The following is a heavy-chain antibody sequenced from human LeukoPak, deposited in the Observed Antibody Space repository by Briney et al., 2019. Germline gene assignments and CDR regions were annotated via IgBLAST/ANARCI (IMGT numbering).Heavy chain of an antibody. CDR2: ITNGGTTI. D-gene: IGHD1-26*01. CDR3: ARDGRTVGATRAFDI. CDR1: GFTFSDYY. V-gene: IGHV3-11*04. Sequence: PGGSLRLSCAASGFTFSDYYMSWIRQAPGKGLEWVSYITNGGTTIYYADSVKGRFTISRDNARNSLYLQMNSLRAEDTAVYYCARDGRTVGATRAFDIWGQGTMVTVSS. J-gene: IGHJ3*02.